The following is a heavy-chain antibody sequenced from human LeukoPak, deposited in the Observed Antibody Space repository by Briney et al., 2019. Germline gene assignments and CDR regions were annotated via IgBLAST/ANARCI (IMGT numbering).Heavy chain of an antibody. Sequence: PGGSLRLSCAASGFTFDDYGMSWVRQAPGKGLEWVSGINWNGGSAGYADSVKGRFTISRDNAKNSLYLQMNSLRAEDTALYYCARIQIYCSSTSCYPYYFDYWGQGTLVTVSS. CDR2: INWNGGSA. CDR3: ARIQIYCSSTSCYPYYFDY. V-gene: IGHV3-20*04. J-gene: IGHJ4*02. D-gene: IGHD2-2*01. CDR1: GFTFDDYG.